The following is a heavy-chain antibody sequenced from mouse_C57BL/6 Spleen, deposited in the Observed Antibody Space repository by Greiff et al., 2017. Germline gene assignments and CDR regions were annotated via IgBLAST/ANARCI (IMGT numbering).Heavy chain of an antibody. D-gene: IGHD2-4*01. CDR1: GFTFTDYY. CDR2: IRKKTNGNTT. V-gene: IGHV7-3*01. Sequence: EVQLVESGGGLVQPGGSLSLSCAASGFTFTDYYMSWVRQPPGKGLEWLGFIRKKTNGNTTEYSSTGKGRFTISRDNSQSILYLQMNALRAEDSDTYDGARCDYDGGYSMDYWGQGTSVTVSS. CDR3: ARCDYDGGYSMDY. J-gene: IGHJ4*01.